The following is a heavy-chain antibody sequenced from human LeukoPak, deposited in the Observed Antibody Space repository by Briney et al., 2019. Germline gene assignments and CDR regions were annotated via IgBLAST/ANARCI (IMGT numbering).Heavy chain of an antibody. J-gene: IGHJ3*02. D-gene: IGHD3-10*01. CDR2: INHSGST. CDR3: ARERPPYYYGSGSYRAFDI. Sequence: SETLSLTCDVYGGSFSGYYWSWIRQPPGKGLEWIGEINHSGSTNYNPSLKSRVTISVDTSKNQFSLKLSSVTAADTAVYYCARERPPYYYGSGSYRAFDIWGQGTMVTVSS. CDR1: GGSFSGYY. V-gene: IGHV4-34*01.